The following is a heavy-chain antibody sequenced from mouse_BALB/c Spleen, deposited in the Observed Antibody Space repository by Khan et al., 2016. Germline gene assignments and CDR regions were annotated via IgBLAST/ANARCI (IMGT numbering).Heavy chain of an antibody. V-gene: IGHV1-87*01. CDR1: GYTFTRYW. CDR2: IYPGDGYT. CDR3: ARGIPFDN. J-gene: IGHJ2*01. Sequence: QVQLQQSGAELARAGASVKLSCKASGYTFTRYWMQWVKQRPGHCLEWIRAIYPGDGYTRYTQTVKGMATLTADNSSSTTYMQLSSLASEDSAVFYCARGIPFDNWGLGTTLTVAS.